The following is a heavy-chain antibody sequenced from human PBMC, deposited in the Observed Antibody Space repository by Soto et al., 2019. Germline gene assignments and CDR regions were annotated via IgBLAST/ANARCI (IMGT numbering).Heavy chain of an antibody. CDR1: GYTFTSYG. J-gene: IGHJ6*02. Sequence: ASVKVSCKASGYTFTSYGISWVRQAPGQGLEWMGGISAYNGNTNYAQKLQGRVTMTTDTSTSTAYMELRSLRSDDTAVYYCARRIKTKYCSSTSCYQYGMDVWGQGTTVTVSS. CDR3: ARRIKTKYCSSTSCYQYGMDV. D-gene: IGHD2-2*01. V-gene: IGHV1-18*01. CDR2: ISAYNGNT.